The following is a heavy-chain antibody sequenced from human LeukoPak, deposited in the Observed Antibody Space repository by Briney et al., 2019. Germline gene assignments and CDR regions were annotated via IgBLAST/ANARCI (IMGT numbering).Heavy chain of an antibody. V-gene: IGHV3-21*01. D-gene: IGHD3-22*01. J-gene: IGHJ4*02. CDR2: ISSSSSYI. CDR1: GFTFSSYS. CDR3: ARGWNYYDSSGHRRPFDC. Sequence: GGSLRLSCAASGFTFSSYSMNWVRQAPGKGLEWVSSISSSSSYIYYADSVEGRFTISRDNAKNSLYLQMNSLRAEDTAVYYCARGWNYYDSSGHRRPFDCWGQGTLVTVSS.